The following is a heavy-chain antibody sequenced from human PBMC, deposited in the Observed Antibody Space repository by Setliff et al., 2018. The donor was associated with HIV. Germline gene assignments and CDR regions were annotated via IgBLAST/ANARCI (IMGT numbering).Heavy chain of an antibody. CDR3: ATCGGDYYDSSGTTYYGMDV. D-gene: IGHD3-22*01. CDR1: GFTFNTYA. Sequence: PGGSLRLSCAASGFTFNTYAMNWVRQAPGKGLEWVAVISGSGNRTYYADSVKGRLNISRDNSEKVLYMQMNSLRAEDTAVYYCATCGGDYYDSSGTTYYGMDVWGQGTTVTVSS. V-gene: IGHV3-23*01. J-gene: IGHJ6*02. CDR2: ISGSGNRT.